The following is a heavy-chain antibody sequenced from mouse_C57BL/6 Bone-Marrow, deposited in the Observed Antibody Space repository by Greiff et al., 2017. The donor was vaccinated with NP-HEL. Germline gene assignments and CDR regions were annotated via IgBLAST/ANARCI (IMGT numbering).Heavy chain of an antibody. CDR3: TTDYYGSSYDYFDY. D-gene: IGHD1-1*01. CDR1: GFNIKDDY. Sequence: VQLQQSGAELVRPGASVKLSCTASGFNIKDDYMHWVKQRPEQGLEWIGWIDPENGDTEYASKFQGKATITADTSSNTAYLQLSSLTSEDTAVYYCTTDYYGSSYDYFDYWGQGTNLTVSS. J-gene: IGHJ2*01. CDR2: IDPENGDT. V-gene: IGHV14-4*01.